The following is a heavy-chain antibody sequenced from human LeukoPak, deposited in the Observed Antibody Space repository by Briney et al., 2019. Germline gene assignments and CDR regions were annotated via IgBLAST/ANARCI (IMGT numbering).Heavy chain of an antibody. D-gene: IGHD6-13*01. J-gene: IGHJ4*02. CDR3: ARGSTGYSSTWYNY. Sequence: PSETLSLTCTVSGGSISSGGYYWSWIRQPPGKGLEWIGYIYYSGSTNHNPSLKSRVTISVDTSKNHFSLKLSSVTAADTAIYYCARGSTGYSSTWYNYWGQGTLVTVSS. CDR1: GGSISSGGYY. V-gene: IGHV4-61*03. CDR2: IYYSGST.